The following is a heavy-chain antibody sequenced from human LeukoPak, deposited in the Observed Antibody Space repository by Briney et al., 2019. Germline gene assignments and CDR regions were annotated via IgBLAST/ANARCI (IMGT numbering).Heavy chain of an antibody. CDR1: GGSTSNYF. V-gene: IGHV4-4*09. CDR3: ARRARGVEMATIRLRGYYYYYMDV. J-gene: IGHJ6*03. CDR2: IYTSGST. D-gene: IGHD5-24*01. Sequence: KPSETLSLTCTVSGGSTSNYFCTWLRQSAGKGLEWIGYIYTSGSTNYNPSLKSRVTISVDTSKNQFSLKLSSVTAADTAVYYCARRARGVEMATIRLRGYYYYYMDVWGKGTTVTVSS.